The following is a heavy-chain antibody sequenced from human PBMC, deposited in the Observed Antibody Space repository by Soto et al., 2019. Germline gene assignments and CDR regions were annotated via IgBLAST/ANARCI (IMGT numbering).Heavy chain of an antibody. V-gene: IGHV4-34*01. CDR1: GGSFSGYY. D-gene: IGHD2-15*01. Sequence: SETLSLTCAVYGGSFSGYYWSWICQPPGKGLEWIGEINHSGSTNYNPSLKSRVTISVDTSKNQFSLKLSSVTAADTAVYYCARFSGDTAMDIGYCSGGSCLGFDYWGQGTLVTVSS. CDR2: INHSGST. CDR3: ARFSGDTAMDIGYCSGGSCLGFDY. J-gene: IGHJ4*02.